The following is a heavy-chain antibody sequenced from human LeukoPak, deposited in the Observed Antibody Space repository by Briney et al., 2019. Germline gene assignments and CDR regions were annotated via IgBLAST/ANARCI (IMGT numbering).Heavy chain of an antibody. CDR1: GDSISSYY. CDR3: ARDKRHSYGRYFDH. CDR2: MQSTGNS. V-gene: IGHV4-59*01. Sequence: PSETLSLTCTVSGDSISSYYWSWIRQPPGKGLEWIGYMQSTGNSNYNPSLKSRVSMSVETSKNRIVLNLSSVTAADTAVYYCARDKRHSYGRYFDHWGQGLLVTVSS. J-gene: IGHJ4*02. D-gene: IGHD5-18*01.